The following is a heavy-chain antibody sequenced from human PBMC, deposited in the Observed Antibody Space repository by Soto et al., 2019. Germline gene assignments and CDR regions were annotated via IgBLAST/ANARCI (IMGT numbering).Heavy chain of an antibody. CDR1: GFTFSSYE. CDR2: ISSSGTTI. J-gene: IGHJ4*02. D-gene: IGHD5-12*01. CDR3: ARDSGYNPFDY. V-gene: IGHV3-48*03. Sequence: EVQLVESGGGLVQPGGSLRLSCAASGFTFSSYEMNWVRQAPGKGLEWVSYISSSGTTIYYADSVKGRFTISRDNAKNSLHLQMNSLRADETAVYYCARDSGYNPFDYWGQGTPVTVSS.